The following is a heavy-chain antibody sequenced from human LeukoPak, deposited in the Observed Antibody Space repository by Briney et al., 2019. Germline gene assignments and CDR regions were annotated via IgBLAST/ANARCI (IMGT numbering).Heavy chain of an antibody. CDR2: IKPDGSEK. J-gene: IGHJ3*02. CDR1: GFNFSTYW. CDR3: ARSGIVDAFDI. D-gene: IGHD3-10*01. Sequence: GGSLRLSCAASGFNFSTYWMHWVRQAPGKGLEWVANIKPDGSEKDYVDSVKGRLTISRDNAKNSLYLQMKSLRAEDTAVYYCARSGIVDAFDIWGQGTMVTVSS. V-gene: IGHV3-7*01.